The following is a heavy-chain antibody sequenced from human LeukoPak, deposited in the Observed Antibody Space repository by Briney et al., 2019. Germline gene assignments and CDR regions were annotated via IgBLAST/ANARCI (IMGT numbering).Heavy chain of an antibody. V-gene: IGHV3-21*01. CDR3: ARDPGTVADPYFDY. D-gene: IGHD6-19*01. Sequence: PGGSLRLSCAASGFTFSSYNMNWVRQPPGKGLEWVSSISSSSGHIHYADSVKGRFTISRDHANNSLYLQMNSLRDEDTAVYYCARDPGTVADPYFDYWGQGSLVTVSS. J-gene: IGHJ4*02. CDR1: GFTFSSYN. CDR2: ISSSSGHI.